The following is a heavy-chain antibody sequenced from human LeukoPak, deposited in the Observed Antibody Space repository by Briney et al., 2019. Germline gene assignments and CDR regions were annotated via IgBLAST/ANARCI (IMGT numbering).Heavy chain of an antibody. CDR3: ARRVGRYFGERAYYYNYMDV. Sequence: PSETLSLTCTVSGGSISYYYWNWIRQPAGKGLEWIGRIYTSGRTYYNPSLKSRVSMSVDTSKNQFSLKLSSVTAADTAVYYCARRVGRYFGERAYYYNYMDVWGSGATVTISS. D-gene: IGHD3-10*01. CDR1: GGSISYYY. CDR2: IYTSGRT. J-gene: IGHJ6*03. V-gene: IGHV4-4*07.